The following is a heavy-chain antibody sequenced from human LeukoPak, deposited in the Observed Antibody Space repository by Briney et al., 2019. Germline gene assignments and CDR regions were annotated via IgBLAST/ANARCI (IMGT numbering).Heavy chain of an antibody. CDR2: IIPIFGTA. Sequence: SVKVSCKTSGGTFSSYAISWVRQAPGQGLEWMGGIIPIFGTANYAQKFQGRVTITADESTSTAYMELSSLRSEDTAVYYCATVTTYYASQFDYWGQGTLVTVSS. J-gene: IGHJ4*02. D-gene: IGHD2/OR15-2a*01. V-gene: IGHV1-69*01. CDR3: ATVTTYYASQFDY. CDR1: GGTFSSYA.